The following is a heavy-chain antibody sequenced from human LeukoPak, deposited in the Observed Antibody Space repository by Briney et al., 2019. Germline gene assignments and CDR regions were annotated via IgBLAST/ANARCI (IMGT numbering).Heavy chain of an antibody. CDR1: GFTFSNAW. CDR2: ISGDGTRT. Sequence: SGGSLRLSCAASGFTFSNAWMNWVRQAPVKGLEWVSAISGDGTRTYYADSVKGRFTISRDNSKNTLYLEMSSLRVEDTAIYYCAKWPEGAMDYFDYWGQGTLVTVSS. J-gene: IGHJ4*02. D-gene: IGHD3-16*01. CDR3: AKWPEGAMDYFDY. V-gene: IGHV3-23*01.